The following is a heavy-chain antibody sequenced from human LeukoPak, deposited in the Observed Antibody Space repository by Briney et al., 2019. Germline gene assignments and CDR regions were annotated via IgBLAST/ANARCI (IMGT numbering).Heavy chain of an antibody. Sequence: ASVKVSCKASGDSFTGHYIHWMRQAPGQGFEWMGWINPNSGVTNYAQRFRGRVTMTRDTSISTAYMELRSLRSDDTAVYYCARDVVAGNDYYMDVWGKGTTVTVSS. CDR3: ARDVVAGNDYYMDV. V-gene: IGHV1-2*02. CDR2: INPNSGVT. J-gene: IGHJ6*03. CDR1: GDSFTGHY. D-gene: IGHD6-19*01.